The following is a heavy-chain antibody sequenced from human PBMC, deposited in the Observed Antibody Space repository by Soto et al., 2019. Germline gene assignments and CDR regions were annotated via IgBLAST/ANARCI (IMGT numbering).Heavy chain of an antibody. J-gene: IGHJ6*02. CDR1: GFTFSSYA. V-gene: IGHV3-23*01. CDR2: ISGSGGST. Sequence: LRLSCAASGFTFSSYAMSWVRQAPGKGLEWVSAISGSGGSTYYADSVKGRFTISRDNSKNTLYLQMNSLRAEDTAVYYCAKPRSPLHPSRYYGMDVWGQGTTVTVS. CDR3: AKPRSPLHPSRYYGMDV.